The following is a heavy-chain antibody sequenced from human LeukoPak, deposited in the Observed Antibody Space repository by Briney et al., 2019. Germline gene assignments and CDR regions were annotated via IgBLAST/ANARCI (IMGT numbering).Heavy chain of an antibody. CDR3: ARDYCSCTSCLFDY. CDR2: INPNSGDT. D-gene: IGHD2-2*01. V-gene: IGHV1-2*06. Sequence: GASVKVSCKASGYTFTGYHMHWVRQAPGQGLEWMGRINPNSGDTNYAQKFQGRVTMTRDTSISTAYMELSRLRSDDTAVYYCARDYCSCTSCLFDYWGQGTLVTVSS. J-gene: IGHJ4*02. CDR1: GYTFTGYH.